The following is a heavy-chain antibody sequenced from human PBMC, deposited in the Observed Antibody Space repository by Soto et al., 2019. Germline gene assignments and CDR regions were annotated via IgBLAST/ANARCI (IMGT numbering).Heavy chain of an antibody. CDR1: GYSISSGYY. J-gene: IGHJ5*02. CDR2: ISHSGST. CDR3: ARDLVVLIPAAFHGWFDP. D-gene: IGHD2-2*01. V-gene: IGHV4-38-2*02. Sequence: SETLSLTCAVSGYSISSGYYWGWIRQPPGTGPVWIGTISHSGSTYYNPSLKGRVTISLDTSKNQFSLQLSSVTAADTAVYYCARDLVVLIPAAFHGWFDPWGQGTLVTVYS.